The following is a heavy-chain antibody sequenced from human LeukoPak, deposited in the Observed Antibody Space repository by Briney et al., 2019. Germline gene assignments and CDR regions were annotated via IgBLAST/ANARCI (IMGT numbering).Heavy chain of an antibody. J-gene: IGHJ4*02. CDR1: GFTFSSYW. D-gene: IGHD3-22*01. CDR3: ARDDGPNYYDSTGYYSKVPFFDY. V-gene: IGHV3-74*01. CDR2: IKSDGSSR. Sequence: GGSLRLSCAASGFTFSSYWMNWVRQVPGKGLEWVSRIKSDGSSRAYADSVKGRFTISRDNAKSTLYLQMNSLRAEDTAVYYCARDDGPNYYDSTGYYSKVPFFDYWGQGNLVTVSS.